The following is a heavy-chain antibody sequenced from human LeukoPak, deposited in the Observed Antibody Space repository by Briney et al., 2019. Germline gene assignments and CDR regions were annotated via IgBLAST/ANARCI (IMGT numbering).Heavy chain of an antibody. CDR2: ISASGGDT. CDR1: GFSFSSYA. J-gene: IGHJ5*02. CDR3: AKDFGIGLGATPWFDP. Sequence: PGGSLRLSCATSGFSFSSYAMNWVRQAPGKGLECVSAISASGGDTYYAGSVKGRFTISRDNSKSTLYLQMNSLRAEDTALYYCAKDFGIGLGATPWFDPWGQGTLVTVSS. D-gene: IGHD1-26*01. V-gene: IGHV3-23*01.